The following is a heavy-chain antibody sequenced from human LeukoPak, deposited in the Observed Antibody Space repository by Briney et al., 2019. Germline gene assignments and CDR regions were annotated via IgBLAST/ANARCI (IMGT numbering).Heavy chain of an antibody. CDR1: GFSFSSYG. CDR3: ARLRGNIAFDI. CDR2: IWYDASEK. J-gene: IGHJ3*02. Sequence: PGGSLRLSCAASGFSFSSYGMLWVRQAPGKGLEWVAVIWYDASEKFYADSVKGRFAISRDNSKNTLDLQMSSLRAEDTALYYCARLRGNIAFDIWGQGTNVALSS. V-gene: IGHV3-33*01.